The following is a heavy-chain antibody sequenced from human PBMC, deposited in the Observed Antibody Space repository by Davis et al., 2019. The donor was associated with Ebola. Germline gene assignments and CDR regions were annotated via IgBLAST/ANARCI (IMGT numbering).Heavy chain of an antibody. D-gene: IGHD1-1*01. Sequence: GESLKISCKDSGNSFTSHWIAWVRQMPGKGLEWMGVIYPGDSDTRYSPSFRGQVTISVDKSISTAYLQWSSLKASDTAMYYCARDPWGFNKGVLEYYGMDVWGQGITVTVSS. CDR3: ARDPWGFNKGVLEYYGMDV. J-gene: IGHJ6*02. CDR2: IYPGDSDT. V-gene: IGHV5-51*01. CDR1: GNSFTSHW.